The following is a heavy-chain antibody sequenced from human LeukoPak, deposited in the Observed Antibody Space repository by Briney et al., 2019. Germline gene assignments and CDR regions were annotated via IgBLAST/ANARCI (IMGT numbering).Heavy chain of an antibody. V-gene: IGHV4-39*07. D-gene: IGHD1-26*01. Sequence: SETLSLTCSVSGGPIRGSDSYWTWTRQAPGKGLEFIGSIYENGDTYDNPSLRSRVSISVDTSKNQFSLKVTSVTAADTAVYYCARGERSPPNYYNYMDVWGKGATVTVSS. J-gene: IGHJ6*03. CDR3: ARGERSPPNYYNYMDV. CDR1: GGPIRGSDSY. CDR2: IYENGDT.